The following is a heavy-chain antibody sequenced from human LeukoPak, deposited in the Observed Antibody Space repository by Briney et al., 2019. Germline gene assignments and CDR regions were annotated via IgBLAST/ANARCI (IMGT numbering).Heavy chain of an antibody. J-gene: IGHJ4*02. CDR1: GGSLSGYY. V-gene: IGHV4-34*01. CDR3: ARISSPYKWNDALGY. D-gene: IGHD1-1*01. Sequence: SETLSLTCAVYGGSLSGYYWSWIRQPPGKGLEWIGEINPSGSTNYNPSLRSRVTISVDRSKNQFSLKLNSVTAADTAVYYCARISSPYKWNDALGYWGQGTLVTVSS. CDR2: INPSGST.